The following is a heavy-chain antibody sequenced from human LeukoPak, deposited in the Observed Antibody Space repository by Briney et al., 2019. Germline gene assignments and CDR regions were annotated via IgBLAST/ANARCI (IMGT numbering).Heavy chain of an antibody. Sequence: SVKVSCKASGGTFSSYAISWVRQAPGQGLEWMGGIIPTFGTANYAQKFQGRVTITADESTSTAYMELSSLRSEDTAVYYCAVGLSSGYYIIDYWGQGTLVTVSS. CDR3: AVGLSSGYYIIDY. J-gene: IGHJ4*02. D-gene: IGHD3-22*01. CDR1: GGTFSSYA. V-gene: IGHV1-69*13. CDR2: IIPTFGTA.